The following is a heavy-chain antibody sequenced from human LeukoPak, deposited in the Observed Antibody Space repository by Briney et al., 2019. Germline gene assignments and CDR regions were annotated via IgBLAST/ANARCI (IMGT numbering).Heavy chain of an antibody. V-gene: IGHV3-30-3*01. J-gene: IGHJ4*02. CDR3: ARALYCSSTSCYDDY. CDR2: ISYDGSNK. CDR1: GFTFSSYA. D-gene: IGHD2-2*01. Sequence: GGSLRLSCAASGFTFSSYAMHWVRQAPGKGLEWVAVISYDGSNKYYADSVKGRFTISRDNSKNTLYLQMNSLRAEDTAVYYCARALYCSSTSCYDDYWGQGTLVIVSS.